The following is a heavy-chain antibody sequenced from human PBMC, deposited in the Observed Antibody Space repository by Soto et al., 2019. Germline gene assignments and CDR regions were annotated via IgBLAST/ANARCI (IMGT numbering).Heavy chain of an antibody. D-gene: IGHD6-13*01. J-gene: IGHJ5*01. V-gene: IGHV1-18*01. CDR2: ISDYNRNT. CDR3: ARDHSTSWYANWLDP. CDR1: GYTLTTYW. Sequence: ASVKVSCKASGYTLTTYWITWVRQAPGQGLEWIGWISDYNRNTNYAQNLQGRVTLTTDTSTSTAYMELRSLRSDDTAVYYCARDHSTSWYANWLDPWGQGTLVTVSS.